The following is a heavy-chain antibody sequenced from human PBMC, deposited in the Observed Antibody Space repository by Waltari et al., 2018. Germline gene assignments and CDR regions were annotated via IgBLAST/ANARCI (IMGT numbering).Heavy chain of an antibody. CDR3: ATERIGSSGWLLFDY. CDR1: GYTFTDYY. J-gene: IGHJ4*02. D-gene: IGHD6-19*01. CDR2: VDPEDGET. Sequence: EVQLVQSGAEVKKPGATVKISCKVSGYTFTDYYMHWVQQAPGKGLEWMGLVDPEDGETIYEENCQSRVTVTADTSTDTAYMELSSLRAEDTAVYYCATERIGSSGWLLFDYWGQGTLVTVSS. V-gene: IGHV1-69-2*01.